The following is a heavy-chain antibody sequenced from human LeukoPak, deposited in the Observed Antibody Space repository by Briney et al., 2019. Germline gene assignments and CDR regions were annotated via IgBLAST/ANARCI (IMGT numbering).Heavy chain of an antibody. V-gene: IGHV1-69*13. D-gene: IGHD3-10*01. Sequence: ASVKVSCKASGGTFSSYAISWVRQAPGQGLEWMGGIIPIFGTANYAQKFQGRVTITADESTSTAYMELSSLRSEDTAVYYCARDSGFRELYGYYYYMDVWGKGTTVTISS. CDR2: IIPIFGTA. CDR1: GGTFSSYA. J-gene: IGHJ6*03. CDR3: ARDSGFRELYGYYYYMDV.